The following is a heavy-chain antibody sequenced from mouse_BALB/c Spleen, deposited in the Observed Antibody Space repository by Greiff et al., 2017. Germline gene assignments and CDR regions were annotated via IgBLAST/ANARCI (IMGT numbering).Heavy chain of an antibody. CDR1: GFTFSSFG. D-gene: IGHD2-14*01. Sequence: EVKLVESGGGLVQPGGSLKLSCAASGFTFSSFGMHWVRQAPGKGLEWVAYISSGSSTIYYADTVKGRFTISRDNPKNTLFLQMTSLRSEDTAMYYCARGNRYDDAMDYWGQGTSVTVSS. V-gene: IGHV5-17*02. J-gene: IGHJ4*01. CDR2: ISSGSSTI. CDR3: ARGNRYDDAMDY.